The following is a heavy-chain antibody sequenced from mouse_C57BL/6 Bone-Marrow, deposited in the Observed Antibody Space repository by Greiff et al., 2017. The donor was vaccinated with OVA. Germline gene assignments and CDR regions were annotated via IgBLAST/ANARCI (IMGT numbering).Heavy chain of an antibody. D-gene: IGHD2-1*01. CDR1: GYSITSGYY. Sequence: EVKVEESGPGLVKPSQSLSLTCSVTGYSITSGYYWNWIRQFPGNKLEWMGYISYDGSNNYNPSLKNRISITRDTSKNQFFLKLNSVTTEDTATYYCARDPLEVKRSYWYFDVWGTGTTVTVSS. J-gene: IGHJ1*03. V-gene: IGHV3-6*01. CDR2: ISYDGSN. CDR3: ARDPLEVKRSYWYFDV.